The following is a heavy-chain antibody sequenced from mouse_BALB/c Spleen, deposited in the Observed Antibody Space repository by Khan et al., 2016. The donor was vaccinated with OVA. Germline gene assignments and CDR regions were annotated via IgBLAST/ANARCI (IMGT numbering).Heavy chain of an antibody. J-gene: IGHJ3*01. CDR1: GYAFSNYL. CDR3: ARSGYDYFAY. V-gene: IGHV1-80*01. Sequence: QVQLQQSGAELVRPGSSVKISCKASGYAFSNYLMNWVKQGPGQGLEWIGQIYPGDGNTNYNGKFKDKAKLTADKSASTAYIQLSSLTSEDSAVYFCARSGYDYFAYWGQGTLVTVSA. D-gene: IGHD2-14*01. CDR2: IYPGDGNT.